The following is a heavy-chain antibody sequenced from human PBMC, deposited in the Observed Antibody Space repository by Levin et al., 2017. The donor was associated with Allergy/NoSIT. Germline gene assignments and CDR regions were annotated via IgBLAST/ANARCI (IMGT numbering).Heavy chain of an antibody. CDR3: ARLDNSATDY. V-gene: IGHV3-23*01. J-gene: IGHJ4*02. CDR2: ITYNGAGT. Sequence: GGSLRLSCAASGFTFSSYAMSWVRQAPGKGLEWVSSITYNGAGTYYADSVKGRFTISRDNSKNTLYLQMNSLRAEDTAVYYCARLDNSATDYWGQGTLVTVSS. CDR1: GFTFSSYA. D-gene: IGHD2/OR15-2a*01.